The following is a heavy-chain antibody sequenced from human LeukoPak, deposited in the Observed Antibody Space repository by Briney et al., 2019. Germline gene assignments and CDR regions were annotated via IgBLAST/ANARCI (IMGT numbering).Heavy chain of an antibody. CDR3: ARGPYGGNSNYYYYGMDV. J-gene: IGHJ6*02. CDR2: IIPIFGTA. Sequence: GASVKVSCKASGGTSSSYAISWVRQAPGQGLEWMGGIIPIFGTANYAQKFQGRVTITADESTSTAYMELSSLRSEDTAVYYCARGPYGGNSNYYYYGMDVWGQGTTVTVSS. D-gene: IGHD4-23*01. CDR1: GGTSSSYA. V-gene: IGHV1-69*13.